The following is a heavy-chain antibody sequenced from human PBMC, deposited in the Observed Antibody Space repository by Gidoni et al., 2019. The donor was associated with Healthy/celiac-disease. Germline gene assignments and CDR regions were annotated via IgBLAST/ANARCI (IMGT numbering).Heavy chain of an antibody. CDR3: ARHPYYYGMRGAFDI. CDR2: IYYNGST. J-gene: IGHJ3*02. D-gene: IGHD3-10*01. Sequence: QLQLQESGPGLVKPSEALSLTCTVSDGSISRSSYYWGWIRPPPGKGLEWIGSIYYNGSTYYNPSLKSRVTISVDTSKNQFSLKLSSVTAADTAVYYCARHPYYYGMRGAFDIWGQGTMVTVSS. CDR1: DGSISRSSYY. V-gene: IGHV4-39*01.